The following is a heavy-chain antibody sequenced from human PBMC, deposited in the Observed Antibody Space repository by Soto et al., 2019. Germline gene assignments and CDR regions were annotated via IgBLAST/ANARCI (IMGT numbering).Heavy chain of an antibody. CDR1: GFTFSSYA. CDR2: ISYDGSNK. CDR3: ARGAAAVYGDYYCGMEV. V-gene: IGHV3-30-3*01. Sequence: QVQLVEAGGGVVQPGRSLRLSCAASGFTFSSYAMHWVRQAPGKGLEWVAVISYDGSNKYYADSVKGRFTISRDNSKNTLYLQMNSLRAEDTAVYYCARGAAAVYGDYYCGMEVWGQGTTVTVSS. D-gene: IGHD6-13*01. J-gene: IGHJ6*02.